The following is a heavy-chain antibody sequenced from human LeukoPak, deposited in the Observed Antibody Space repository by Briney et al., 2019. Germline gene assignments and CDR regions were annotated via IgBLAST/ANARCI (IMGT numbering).Heavy chain of an antibody. Sequence: GGSLRLSCAASGFTFSSYGMHWVRQAPGKGLEWVAFIRYDGSNKHYADSVKGRFTISRDNSKNTLYLQMNSLRAEDTAVYYCAKKGPIVVATRGAFDIWGQGTMVTVSS. J-gene: IGHJ3*02. CDR3: AKKGPIVVATRGAFDI. CDR2: IRYDGSNK. CDR1: GFTFSSYG. V-gene: IGHV3-30*02. D-gene: IGHD3-22*01.